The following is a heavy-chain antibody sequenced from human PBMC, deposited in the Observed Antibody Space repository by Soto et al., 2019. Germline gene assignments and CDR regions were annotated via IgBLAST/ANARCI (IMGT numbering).Heavy chain of an antibody. J-gene: IGHJ2*01. CDR3: ARGSAAKSGHLWYFDL. CDR1: GFTFDTYT. D-gene: IGHD2-15*01. Sequence: GGSLRLSCTASGFTFDTYTMNWLRQAPGRGLEWVSSISATTTYKYYAASVEGRFTISRDNAKNSLYLQTNSLGAEDTAVYYCARGSAAKSGHLWYFDLWGRGTLVTVSS. CDR2: ISATTTYK. V-gene: IGHV3-21*01.